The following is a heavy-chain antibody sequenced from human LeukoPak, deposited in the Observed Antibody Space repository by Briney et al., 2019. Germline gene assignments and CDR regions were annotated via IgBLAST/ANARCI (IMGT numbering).Heavy chain of an antibody. CDR2: INPADGGT. Sequence: ASVKVSCKASGYTFTGYHMHWVRQAPGQGLEWMGWINPADGGTKFAQNFQVRVTMTSDTSISTAYMELSSLRSDDTAVYYCAREKIGSGYDQDLDYWGQGTMVTVSS. D-gene: IGHD5-12*01. CDR3: AREKIGSGYDQDLDY. V-gene: IGHV1-2*02. J-gene: IGHJ4*02. CDR1: GYTFTGYH.